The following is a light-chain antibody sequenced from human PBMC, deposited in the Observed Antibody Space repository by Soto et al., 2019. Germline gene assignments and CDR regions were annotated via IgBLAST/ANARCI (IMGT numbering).Light chain of an antibody. J-gene: IGKJ1*01. CDR2: GAD. Sequence: EIVMTQSPATVSVSPGERATLSCRASQTVSNNIAWYQQKPGQAPRLLISGADSRATGVPARFSGSGSGTDFALTISSLQSEDFAVYYCHQYHEWPPTFGQGTKVEIK. CDR1: QTVSNN. V-gene: IGKV3-15*01. CDR3: HQYHEWPPT.